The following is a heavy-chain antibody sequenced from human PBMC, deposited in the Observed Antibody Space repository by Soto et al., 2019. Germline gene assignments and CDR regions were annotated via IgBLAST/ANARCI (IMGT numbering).Heavy chain of an antibody. D-gene: IGHD2-2*01. J-gene: IGHJ4*02. CDR3: AKEHCGTTSCYYFAY. CDR1: GFTFSNYV. V-gene: IGHV3-23*01. CDR2: VHGSGSST. Sequence: PGGSLRLSCAASGFTFSNYVMTWVRQPPGKGLEWVSGVHGSGSSTYYADSVKGRFTISRDNSKNTLYLQMNNLRAEDTAIYYCAKEHCGTTSCYYFAYWGQGTLVTVSS.